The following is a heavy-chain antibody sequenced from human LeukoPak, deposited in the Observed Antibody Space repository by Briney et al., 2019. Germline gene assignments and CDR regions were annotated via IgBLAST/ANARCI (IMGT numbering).Heavy chain of an antibody. CDR2: IYYSGST. J-gene: IGHJ3*02. CDR1: GXSISSYY. V-gene: IGHV4-59*01. Sequence: SETLSLTCTVSGXSISSYYWSWIRQPPGKGLEWIGDIYYSGSTNDNPSLKSRGTISVVTSKHQFSLMLSYVTAADAAVYYCARGGRSAANAFDIWGQGTMVTVSS. CDR3: ARGGRSAANAFDI. D-gene: IGHD2-2*01.